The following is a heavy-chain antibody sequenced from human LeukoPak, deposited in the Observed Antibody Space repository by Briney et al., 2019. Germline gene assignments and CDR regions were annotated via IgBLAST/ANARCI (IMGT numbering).Heavy chain of an antibody. CDR1: GFTFSSYG. CDR2: ISYDGSNE. D-gene: IGHD6-6*01. V-gene: IGHV3-30*18. CDR3: AKDLRGFYSSSSRYYGMDV. Sequence: GRSLRLSCAASGFTFSSYGMHWVRQAPGKGLEWVAVISYDGSNEYYADSVKGRFTISRDNSKNTLYLQMNSLRAEDTAVYYCAKDLRGFYSSSSRYYGMDVWGQGTTVTVSS. J-gene: IGHJ6*02.